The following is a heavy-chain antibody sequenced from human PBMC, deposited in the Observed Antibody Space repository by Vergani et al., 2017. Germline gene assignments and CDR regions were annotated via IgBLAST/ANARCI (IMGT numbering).Heavy chain of an antibody. J-gene: IGHJ6*02. CDR3: ARGGVATIGGSYHYYYGMDV. Sequence: QVQLVQSGAEAKKPGSSVKVSCKASGGTFSSYTISWVRQAPGQGLEWMGRIIPILGIANYAQKFQGRVTITADTSTSTAYMELSSLRSEDTAVYYCARGGVATIGGSYHYYYGMDVWGQGTTVTVSS. V-gene: IGHV1-69*04. D-gene: IGHD5-12*01. CDR2: IIPILGIA. CDR1: GGTFSSYT.